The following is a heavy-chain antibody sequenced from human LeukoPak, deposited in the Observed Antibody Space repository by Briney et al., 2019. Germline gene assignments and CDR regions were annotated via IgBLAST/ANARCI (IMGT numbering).Heavy chain of an antibody. Sequence: SATLSLTCTVSGASITIGAESCHWGWIRQPPGKGLEWTGTIYYTGISYYNPSLESRVTSSLDTSKNQFSLTLNSVTAADTAVYYCVRADYNGGNPGSFDIWGRGTMVTVSS. CDR2: IYYTGIS. CDR1: GASITIGAESCH. V-gene: IGHV4-39*07. D-gene: IGHD2-8*01. CDR3: VRADYNGGNPGSFDI. J-gene: IGHJ3*02.